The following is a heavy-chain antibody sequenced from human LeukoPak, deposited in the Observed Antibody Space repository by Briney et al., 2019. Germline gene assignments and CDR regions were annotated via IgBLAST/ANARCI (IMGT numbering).Heavy chain of an antibody. J-gene: IGHJ5*02. D-gene: IGHD3-16*01. Sequence: GGSLRLSCAASGFSFSDYVMHWARQDPGKGLEWVAVISYDGSNKYYADSVKGRFTISRDNAKNSPYLQMNSLRAEDTAVYSCTVPQSGGNWFDPWGPGTLVTVSS. CDR2: ISYDGSNK. CDR3: TVPQSGGNWFDP. CDR1: GFSFSDYV. V-gene: IGHV3-30-3*01.